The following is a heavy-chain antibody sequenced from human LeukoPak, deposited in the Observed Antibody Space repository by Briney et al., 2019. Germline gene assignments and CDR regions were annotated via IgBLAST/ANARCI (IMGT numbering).Heavy chain of an antibody. CDR2: IYHSGST. CDR1: GGSISSSSYY. CDR3: ARDYGSGSRGGDWFDP. J-gene: IGHJ5*02. Sequence: PSGTLSLTCTVSGGSISSSSYYWGWIRQPPGKGLEWIGSIYHSGSTYYNPSLKSRVTISVDTSKNQLSLKLSSVTAADTAVYYCARDYGSGSRGGDWFDPWGQGTLVTVSS. V-gene: IGHV4-39*07. D-gene: IGHD3-10*01.